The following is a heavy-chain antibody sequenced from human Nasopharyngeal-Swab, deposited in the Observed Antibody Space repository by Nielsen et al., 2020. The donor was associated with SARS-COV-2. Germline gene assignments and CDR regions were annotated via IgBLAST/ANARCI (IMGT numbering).Heavy chain of an antibody. Sequence: SVKVSCKASGGTFSSYAISWVRQAPGQGLEWMGGIIPIFGTANYAQKFQGRVTITADESTGTAYMELSSLRSEDTAVYYCARHYDSSGYYNYFDYGGQGTLVTVS. J-gene: IGHJ4*02. D-gene: IGHD3-22*01. CDR2: IIPIFGTA. V-gene: IGHV1-69*13. CDR1: GGTFSSYA. CDR3: ARHYDSSGYYNYFDY.